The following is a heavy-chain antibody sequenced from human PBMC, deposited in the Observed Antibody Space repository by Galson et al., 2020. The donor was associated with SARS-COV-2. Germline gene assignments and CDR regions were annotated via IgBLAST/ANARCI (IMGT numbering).Heavy chain of an antibody. CDR1: GGSISSGGYY. D-gene: IGHD3-10*01. J-gene: IGHJ6*02. Sequence: ASETLSLTCTVSGGSISSGGYYWSWIRQHPGKGLEWIGYIYYSGSTYYNPSLKSRVTISVDTSKNQFSLKLSSVTAADTAVYYGASEGVTMVRGVIAPQCGMDVWGQGTTVTVSS. CDR3: ASEGVTMVRGVIAPQCGMDV. V-gene: IGHV4-31*03. CDR2: IYYSGST.